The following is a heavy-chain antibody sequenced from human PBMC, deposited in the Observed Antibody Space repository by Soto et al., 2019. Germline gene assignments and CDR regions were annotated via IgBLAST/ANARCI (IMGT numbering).Heavy chain of an antibody. V-gene: IGHV5-51*03. D-gene: IGHD3-22*01. J-gene: IGHJ4*02. Sequence: EVQLVQSGAEVKKPGESLKISCKGSGYSFTSYWIGWVRQMPGKGLEWMGIIHPGDSDTRYSPSFQGQVTISADKSISTAYLQWSSLKASDTAMYFCARKGVFTMTGQLINHCDDWGQGTLVTVSS. CDR3: ARKGVFTMTGQLINHCDD. CDR2: IHPGDSDT. CDR1: GYSFTSYW.